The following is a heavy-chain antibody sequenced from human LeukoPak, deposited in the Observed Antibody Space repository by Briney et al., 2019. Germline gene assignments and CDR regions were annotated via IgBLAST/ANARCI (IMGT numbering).Heavy chain of an antibody. J-gene: IGHJ4*02. D-gene: IGHD2-21*01. Sequence: SETLSLTCNVSGGSISGYHWSWIRQPPGKGLEWLGYIYYSGSSNYNPSLKSRVTMSADTSKNQFSLKLSSVTAADTAVYYCVRDLVVITMGFLFDYWGQGTLVTVSS. CDR3: VRDLVVITMGFLFDY. CDR2: IYYSGSS. V-gene: IGHV4-59*12. CDR1: GGSISGYH.